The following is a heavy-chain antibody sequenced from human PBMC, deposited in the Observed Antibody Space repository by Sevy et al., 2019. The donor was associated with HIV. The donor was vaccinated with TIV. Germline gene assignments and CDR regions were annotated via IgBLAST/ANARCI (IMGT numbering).Heavy chain of an antibody. Sequence: ASVKVSCRISRYSLNKFSMHWVRQAPGQGLEWMGGIIPIFGTANYAQKFQGRVTITADESTSTAYMELSSLRSEDTAVYYCARACCSSTSCRFPLCRNYYYYGMDVWGQGTTVTVSS. CDR1: RYSLNKFS. CDR2: IIPIFGTA. D-gene: IGHD2-2*01. J-gene: IGHJ6*02. CDR3: ARACCSSTSCRFPLCRNYYYYGMDV. V-gene: IGHV1-69*13.